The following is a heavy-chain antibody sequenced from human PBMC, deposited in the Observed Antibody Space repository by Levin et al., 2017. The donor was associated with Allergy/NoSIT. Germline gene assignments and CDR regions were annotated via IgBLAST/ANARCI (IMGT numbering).Heavy chain of an antibody. CDR1: GFTVSTSY. D-gene: IGHD6-19*01. CDR2: IHSGGNT. Sequence: GGSLRLSCAASGFTVSTSYMSWVRQAPGKGLEWVSLIHSGGNTYYADSLKGRFTISTDSSQNSLHLQMNDLRPGDTAMYYCARGSQWLVRDFDYWGQGTLVTVSS. CDR3: ARGSQWLVRDFDY. V-gene: IGHV3-66*01. J-gene: IGHJ4*02.